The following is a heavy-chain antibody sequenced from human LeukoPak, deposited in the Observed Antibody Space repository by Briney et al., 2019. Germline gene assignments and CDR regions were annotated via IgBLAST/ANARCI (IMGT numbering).Heavy chain of an antibody. CDR2: INPNNGGT. Sequence: ASVKVSCKASAYTFTDYYMHWVRQAPGQGLEWMGWINPNNGGTNYAQKFQGRVTMTRDTSISTAYMELSRLRSDDTAVYYCARDPMVRGVVILTFDYWGQGTLVTVSS. CDR1: AYTFTDYY. V-gene: IGHV1-2*02. D-gene: IGHD3-10*01. J-gene: IGHJ4*02. CDR3: ARDPMVRGVVILTFDY.